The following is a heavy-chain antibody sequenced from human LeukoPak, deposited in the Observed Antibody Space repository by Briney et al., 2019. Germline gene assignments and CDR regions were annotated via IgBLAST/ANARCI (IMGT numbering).Heavy chain of an antibody. CDR1: GFTFTSYT. V-gene: IGHV3-7*01. CDR3: ARGGARWFDS. Sequence: GRSLRLSCAASGFTFTSYTMSWVRQAPGKGLEWVASMREDGGEIYYVDSVRGRFTISRDNAKNSLYLQMDSLRADDTAVYYCARGGARWFDSWGLGTLVTVSS. J-gene: IGHJ5*01. D-gene: IGHD4/OR15-4a*01. CDR2: MREDGGEI.